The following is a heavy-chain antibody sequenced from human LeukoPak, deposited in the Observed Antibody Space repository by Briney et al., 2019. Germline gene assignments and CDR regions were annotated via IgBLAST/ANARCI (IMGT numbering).Heavy chain of an antibody. V-gene: IGHV1-46*01. CDR1: GYTFTTYY. CDR2: INPRGDST. Sequence: VASVKVSCKASGYTFTTYYMHWVRQAPGQGLEWMGVINPRGDSTTYAQKFQGRLTMTRDSSTSTIYMELSSLRSEDTAVYYCARAESQRGQYYDILTGYYNPKFNTGYYFDYWGQGTLVTVSS. CDR3: ARAESQRGQYYDILTGYYNPKFNTGYYFDY. J-gene: IGHJ4*02. D-gene: IGHD3-9*01.